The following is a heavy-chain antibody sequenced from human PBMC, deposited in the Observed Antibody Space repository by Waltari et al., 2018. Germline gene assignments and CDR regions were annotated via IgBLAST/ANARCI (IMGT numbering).Heavy chain of an antibody. CDR3: ARDLVTGVGPPAHRWTYSGMDV. CDR1: GYTFTSYA. J-gene: IGHJ6*02. D-gene: IGHD2-15*01. CDR2: INASAGNP. Sequence: QVQLVQSGSELKKPGASVKVSCKASGYTFTSYAMNWVRQAPGQGLEWMGWINASAGNPTYAQGVTGRFVFSLDTSVGTAYLQISSLKAEDTAVYYCARDLVTGVGPPAHRWTYSGMDVWGQGTTVTVSS. V-gene: IGHV7-4-1*02.